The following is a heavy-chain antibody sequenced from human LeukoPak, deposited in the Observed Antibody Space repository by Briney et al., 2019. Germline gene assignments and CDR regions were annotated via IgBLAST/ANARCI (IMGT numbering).Heavy chain of an antibody. D-gene: IGHD5-12*01. Sequence: HPGRSLRLSCAASGFTFSSHDMHWVRQAPGKGLEWVAIISYDGGKKDYADSVKGRFTISRDNSKNTLYLQMNSLRAEDTAVYYCARVRIQWGQDAFDIWGQGTMVTVSS. CDR2: ISYDGGKK. CDR1: GFTFSSHD. J-gene: IGHJ3*02. CDR3: ARVRIQWGQDAFDI. V-gene: IGHV3-30*03.